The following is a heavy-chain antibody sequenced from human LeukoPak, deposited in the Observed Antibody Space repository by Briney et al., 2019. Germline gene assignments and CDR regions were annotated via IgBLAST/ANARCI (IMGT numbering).Heavy chain of an antibody. CDR3: ARGFYYYGSGSYHFDY. D-gene: IGHD3-10*01. CDR2: ISSSGSTI. Sequence: QPGGSLRLSCAASGFTFSSYGMNWVRQAPGKGLEWVSYISSSGSTIYYADSVKGRFTISRDNAKNSLYLQMNSLRAEDTAVYYCARGFYYYGSGSYHFDYWGQGTLVTVSS. CDR1: GFTFSSYG. J-gene: IGHJ4*02. V-gene: IGHV3-48*03.